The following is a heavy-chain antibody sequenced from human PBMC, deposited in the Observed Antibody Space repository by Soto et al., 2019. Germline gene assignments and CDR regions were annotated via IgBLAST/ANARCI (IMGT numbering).Heavy chain of an antibody. V-gene: IGHV4-59*01. CDR1: GGSITSYY. CDR3: ARDQNASPSSDY. CDR2: VFHSGIT. J-gene: IGHJ4*02. Sequence: SETLSLTCTVSGGSITSYYWSWIRQPPGKGLEWIGYVFHSGITGYNPSLKSRVTISVDASKNLFSLKLISVTAADTAVYYCARDQNASPSSDYWGQGTLVTLSS.